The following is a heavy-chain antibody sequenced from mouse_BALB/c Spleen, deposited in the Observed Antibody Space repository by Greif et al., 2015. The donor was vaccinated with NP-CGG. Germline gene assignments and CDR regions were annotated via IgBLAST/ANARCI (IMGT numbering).Heavy chain of an antibody. V-gene: IGHV6-6*02. Sequence: EVKLMESGGGLVQPGGSMKLSCVASGFTFSNYWMNGVRQSPEKGLEWVAEIRLKSNNYATHYAESVKGRFTISRDDSKSSVYLQMNNLRAEDTGIYYCTTGFAYWGQGTLVTVSA. CDR1: GFTFSNYW. CDR2: IRLKSNNYAT. CDR3: TTGFAY. J-gene: IGHJ3*01.